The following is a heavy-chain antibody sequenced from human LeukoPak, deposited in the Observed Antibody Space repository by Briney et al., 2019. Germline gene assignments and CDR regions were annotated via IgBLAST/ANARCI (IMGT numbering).Heavy chain of an antibody. CDR2: ISAYNGNT. Sequence: ASGKVSCKASGYTFTSYGISWVRQAPGQGLEWMGWISAYNGNTNYAQKLQGRVTMTTDTSTSTAYMELRSLRSDDTAVYYCARDVLYYDSSGYSWGIDYWGQGTLVTVSS. CDR1: GYTFTSYG. J-gene: IGHJ4*02. V-gene: IGHV1-18*01. D-gene: IGHD3-22*01. CDR3: ARDVLYYDSSGYSWGIDY.